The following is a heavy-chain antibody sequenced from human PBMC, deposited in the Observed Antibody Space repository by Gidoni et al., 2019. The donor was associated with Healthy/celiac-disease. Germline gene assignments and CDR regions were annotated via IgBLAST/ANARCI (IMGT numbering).Heavy chain of an antibody. Sequence: QVQLVESGGGVVQPGRSLRLSCAASGFTFSSYGMHWVRQAPGKGLEWVAVIWYDGSNKYYADSVKGRFTISRDNSKNTLYLQMNSLRAEDTAVYYCARDGYSNGYYYGMDVWGQGTTVTVSS. CDR3: ARDGYSNGYYYGMDV. CDR2: IWYDGSNK. J-gene: IGHJ6*02. D-gene: IGHD4-4*01. CDR1: GFTFSSYG. V-gene: IGHV3-33*01.